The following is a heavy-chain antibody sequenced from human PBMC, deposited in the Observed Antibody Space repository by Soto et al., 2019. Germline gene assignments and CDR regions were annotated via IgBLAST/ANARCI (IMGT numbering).Heavy chain of an antibody. CDR3: AGVGGFPIAAAGTWFDP. CDR1: GYTFTSYG. Sequence: ASVKVSCKASGYTFTSYGISWVRQAPGQGLEWMGWISAYNGNTNYAQKLQGRVTMTTDTSTSTAYMELRSLRSDDTAVYYCAGVGGFPIAAAGTWFDPWGQGTLVTVSS. D-gene: IGHD6-13*01. J-gene: IGHJ5*02. CDR2: ISAYNGNT. V-gene: IGHV1-18*01.